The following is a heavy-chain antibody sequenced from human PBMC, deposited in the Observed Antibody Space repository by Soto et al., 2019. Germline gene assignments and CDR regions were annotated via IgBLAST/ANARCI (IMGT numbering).Heavy chain of an antibody. CDR1: GDSISTYY. V-gene: IGHV4-59*12. CDR2: LYYGRSA. Sequence: PSETLSLTCAVSGDSISTYYCMWIRQPPGKGLESIGYLYYGRSANYNPSLKSRVTISVDTSKNQFSLKLSSMTAADTAVYYCARGPPDIVATRRYYYYGMDVWGQGTTVTVSS. J-gene: IGHJ6*02. CDR3: ARGPPDIVATRRYYYYGMDV. D-gene: IGHD5-12*01.